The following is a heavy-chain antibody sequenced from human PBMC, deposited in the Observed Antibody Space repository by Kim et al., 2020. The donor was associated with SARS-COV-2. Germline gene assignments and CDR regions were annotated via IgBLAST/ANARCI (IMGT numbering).Heavy chain of an antibody. Sequence: GGSLRLSCAASGFTFSSYSMNWVRQAPGKGLEWVSSISSSSSYIYYADSVKGRFTISRDNAKNSLYLQMNSLRAEDTAVYYCARDSHCSGGSCYPDYWGQGTLVTVSS. CDR1: GFTFSSYS. CDR3: ARDSHCSGGSCYPDY. CDR2: ISSSSSYI. D-gene: IGHD2-15*01. J-gene: IGHJ4*02. V-gene: IGHV3-21*01.